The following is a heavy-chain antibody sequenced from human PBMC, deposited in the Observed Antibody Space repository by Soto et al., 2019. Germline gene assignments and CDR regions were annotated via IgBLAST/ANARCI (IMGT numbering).Heavy chain of an antibody. V-gene: IGHV1-2*04. CDR2: INPNSGGT. CDR1: GYTFTGYY. J-gene: IGHJ5*02. CDR3: ARGYYYDSSGSYNWFDP. D-gene: IGHD3-22*01. Sequence: ASVKVSCKASGYTFTGYYMHWVRQAPGQGLEWMGWINPNSGGTNYAQKFQGWVTMTRDTSISTAYMELSRLRSDDTAVYYCARGYYYDSSGSYNWFDPWGQGTLVTVSS.